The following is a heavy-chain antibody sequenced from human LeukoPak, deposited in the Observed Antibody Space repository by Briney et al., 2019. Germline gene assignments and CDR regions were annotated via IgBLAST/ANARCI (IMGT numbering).Heavy chain of an antibody. CDR1: GGSISSSSYY. V-gene: IGHV4-39*07. D-gene: IGHD5-18*01. CDR2: IYHSGST. Sequence: SETLPLTCTVSGGSISSSSYYWGWIRQPPGKGLEWIGSIYHSGSTYYNPSLKSRVTISVDTSKNQFSLKLSSVTAADTAVYYCARDPSFSDTAMVLLWYYGMDVWGQGTTVTVSS. J-gene: IGHJ6*02. CDR3: ARDPSFSDTAMVLLWYYGMDV.